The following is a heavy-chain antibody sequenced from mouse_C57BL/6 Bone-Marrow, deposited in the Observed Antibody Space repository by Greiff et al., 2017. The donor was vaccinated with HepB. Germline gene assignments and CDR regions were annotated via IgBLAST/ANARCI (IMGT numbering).Heavy chain of an antibody. D-gene: IGHD1-1*01. CDR2: ISSGGSYT. CDR3: ARYDTTVVAIYYYAMDY. CDR1: GFTFSSYG. Sequence: VQLKESGGDLVKPGGSLKLSCAASGFTFSSYGMSWVRQTPDKRLEWVATISSGGSYTYYPDSVKGRFTISRDNAKNTLYLQMSSLKSEDTAMYYCARYDTTVVAIYYYAMDYWGQGTSVTVSS. J-gene: IGHJ4*01. V-gene: IGHV5-6*01.